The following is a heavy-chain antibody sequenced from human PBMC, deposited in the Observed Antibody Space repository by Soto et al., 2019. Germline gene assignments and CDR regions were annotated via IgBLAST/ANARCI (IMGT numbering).Heavy chain of an antibody. CDR2: IYYSGST. CDR3: ARDQKTVTTDYHYYYAMDV. CDR1: GVSISSSSYY. Sequence: SETLSLTCTVSGVSISSSSYYWGWIRQPPGKGLEWIGSIYYSGSTYYNPSLKSRVTISVDTSKNQFSLKLSSVTAADTAVYYCARDQKTVTTDYHYYYAMDVWGQGTTVTVSS. D-gene: IGHD4-17*01. J-gene: IGHJ6*02. V-gene: IGHV4-39*07.